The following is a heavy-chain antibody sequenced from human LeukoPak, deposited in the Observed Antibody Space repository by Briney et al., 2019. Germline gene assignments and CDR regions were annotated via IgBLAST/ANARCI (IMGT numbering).Heavy chain of an antibody. CDR3: ARHSGDYGDYFDY. CDR1: GGSISSSSYY. V-gene: IGHV4-39*01. D-gene: IGHD4-17*01. Sequence: SETLSLTCTVSGGSISSSSYYWGWIRQPPGKGLEWIGSIYYSGSTYYNSSLKSRVTISVDTSKNQFSLKLSSVTAADTAVYYCARHSGDYGDYFDYWGQGTLVTVSS. J-gene: IGHJ4*02. CDR2: IYYSGST.